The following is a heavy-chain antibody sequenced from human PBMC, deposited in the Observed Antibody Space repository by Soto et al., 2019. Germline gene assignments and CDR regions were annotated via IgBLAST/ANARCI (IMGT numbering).Heavy chain of an antibody. Sequence: QVQLVQSGAEVKKPGASVKVSCRASGYTFSSYYIHWVRQAPGQGLEWMGLINPSGGGTTYAQKFEGRVTMTRDTSTMTAYMELRSLKSEDPAVYSCARDRRRDGSSPAAPGDYWGQGTLVSVSS. V-gene: IGHV1-46*01. CDR3: ARDRRRDGSSPAAPGDY. CDR1: GYTFSSYY. J-gene: IGHJ4*02. CDR2: INPSGGGT. D-gene: IGHD2-2*01.